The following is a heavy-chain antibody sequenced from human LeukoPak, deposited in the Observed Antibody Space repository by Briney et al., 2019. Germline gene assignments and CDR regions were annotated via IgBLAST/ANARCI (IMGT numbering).Heavy chain of an antibody. CDR2: INHSGST. CDR1: GGSSSGYY. D-gene: IGHD4-17*01. CDR3: ARGLAGYGDYVNFDY. Sequence: SETLSLTCAVYGGSSSGYYWSWIRQPPGKGLEWIGEINHSGSTNYNPSLKSRVTISVDTSKNQFSLKLSSVTAADTAVYSCARGLAGYGDYVNFDYWGQGTLVTVSS. J-gene: IGHJ4*02. V-gene: IGHV4-34*01.